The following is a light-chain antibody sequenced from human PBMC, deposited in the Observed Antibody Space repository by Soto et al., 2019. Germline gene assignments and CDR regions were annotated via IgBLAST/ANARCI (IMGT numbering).Light chain of an antibody. J-gene: IGKJ4*01. Sequence: EIVLKQSPGTLSLSPGERATLSCRASQSVSSTYLAWYQQKPGQAPRLLIYGASTRATGIPARFSGSGSGTEFTLTISSLQSEDFAVYYCQQYDNWPPLTFGGGTKVDIK. CDR3: QQYDNWPPLT. CDR2: GAS. CDR1: QSVSSTY. V-gene: IGKV3-15*01.